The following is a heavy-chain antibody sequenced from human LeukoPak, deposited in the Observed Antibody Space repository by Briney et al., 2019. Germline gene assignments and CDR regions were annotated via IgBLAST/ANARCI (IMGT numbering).Heavy chain of an antibody. CDR1: GFTFDDYA. CDR3: AKAFGGNSFDY. J-gene: IGHJ4*02. CDR2: ISWNSGYI. V-gene: IGHV3-9*01. D-gene: IGHD4-23*01. Sequence: PGGSLRLSCAGSGFTFDDYAMHWVRQAPGKGLEWVSGISWNSGYIGYADSVKGRFTISRDNARNSLYLQMNSLRAEDTALYYCAKAFGGNSFDYWGQGTLVTVSS.